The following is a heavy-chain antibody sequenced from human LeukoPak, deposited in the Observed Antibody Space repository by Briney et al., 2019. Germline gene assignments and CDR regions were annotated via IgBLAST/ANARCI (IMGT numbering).Heavy chain of an antibody. J-gene: IGHJ6*03. CDR3: STPPIRGSRYYYYHMDV. V-gene: IGHV3-15*01. CDR1: GFTFTNAW. CDR2: SKSKGDGGTT. D-gene: IGHD3-10*01. Sequence: GGSLRLSCAASGFTFTNAWMDWVRQAPGKGLECLGRSKSKGDGGTTDYAAPVKGRFTISRDDSKNILYLRMNSLKIEDTAVYFCSTPPIRGSRYYYYHMDVWGKGTTVTVSS.